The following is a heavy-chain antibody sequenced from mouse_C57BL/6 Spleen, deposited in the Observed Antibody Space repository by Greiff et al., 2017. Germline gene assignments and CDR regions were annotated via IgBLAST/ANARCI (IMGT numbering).Heavy chain of an antibody. CDR3: AIHYGSSPFDY. Sequence: VQGVESGAELAKPGASVKLSCKASGYTFTSYWMHWVKQRPGQGLEWIGYINPSSGYTKYNQKFKDKATLTADKSSSTAYMQLSSLTYEDSAVYYCAIHYGSSPFDYWGQGTTLTVSS. J-gene: IGHJ2*01. D-gene: IGHD1-1*01. CDR1: GYTFTSYW. CDR2: INPSSGYT. V-gene: IGHV1-7*01.